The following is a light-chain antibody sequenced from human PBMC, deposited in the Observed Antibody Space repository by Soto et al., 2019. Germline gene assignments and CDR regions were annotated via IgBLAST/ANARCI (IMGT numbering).Light chain of an antibody. CDR1: QGITNF. Sequence: DIQLTQSPSFLSASVGDRVTITCRASQGITNFLAWYQKKPGKAPNLLIYGASTLQTGVPSRFSGSGSGTEITLTISSLQPEDFATYYCQQLNSYPLTFGQGTPLEMK. CDR3: QQLNSYPLT. J-gene: IGKJ5*01. V-gene: IGKV1-9*01. CDR2: GAS.